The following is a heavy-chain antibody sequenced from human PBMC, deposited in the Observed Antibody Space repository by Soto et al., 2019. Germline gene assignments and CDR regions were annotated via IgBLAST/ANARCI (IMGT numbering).Heavy chain of an antibody. CDR3: ARRGPGTYFDY. CDR1: GFTFSSYA. Sequence: EVQLLESGGGLVQPGGSLRLSCAASGFTFSSYAMNWVRQAPGKGLEWVSVISGSGGSTYYADSVKGRFTISRDNPKNTLYLQMNSLRAEDTAVYYCARRGPGTYFDYWGQGTLVNVSS. J-gene: IGHJ4*02. D-gene: IGHD6-13*01. CDR2: ISGSGGST. V-gene: IGHV3-23*01.